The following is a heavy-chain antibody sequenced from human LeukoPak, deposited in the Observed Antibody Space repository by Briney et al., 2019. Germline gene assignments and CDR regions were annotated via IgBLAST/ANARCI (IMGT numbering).Heavy chain of an antibody. J-gene: IGHJ5*02. CDR3: AVYSPPGNWFDP. V-gene: IGHV4-39*01. CDR1: GGSISSSSYY. D-gene: IGHD6-13*01. CDR2: IYYSGSP. Sequence: SETLSLTCTVSGGSISSSSYYWGWIRQPPGKCLEWIGSIYYSGSPYSNPSLKSRVTISVDTSKNQFSLKLSSVTAADTAVYYCAVYSPPGNWFDPWGQGTLVTVSS.